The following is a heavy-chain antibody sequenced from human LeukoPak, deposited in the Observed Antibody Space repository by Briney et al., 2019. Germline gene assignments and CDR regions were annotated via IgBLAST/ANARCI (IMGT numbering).Heavy chain of an antibody. D-gene: IGHD5-24*01. CDR3: ARVERWLQSGDY. J-gene: IGHJ4*02. CDR2: ISSSGSTI. CDR1: GFTFSSYE. V-gene: IGHV3-48*03. Sequence: PGGSLRLSCAACGFTFSSYEMNWVRQAPGKGLGWVSYISSSGSTIYYADSVKGRCTISRDNAKNSLYLQMNSLRAEDTAVYYCARVERWLQSGDYWGQGTLVTVSS.